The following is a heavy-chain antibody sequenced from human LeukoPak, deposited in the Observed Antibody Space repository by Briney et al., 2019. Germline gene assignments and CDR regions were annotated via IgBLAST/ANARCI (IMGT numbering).Heavy chain of an antibody. V-gene: IGHV4-39*07. CDR2: IYDSGST. Sequence: SSETLSLTCTVSGGSIRSSYYYWGWIRQPPGKGLEWIGSIYDSGSTYYNPSLKSRVTISVDTSKNQFSLKLSSVTAADTAVYYCARGGDYYDSSGYYYYFDYWGQGTLVTVSS. D-gene: IGHD3-22*01. CDR1: GGSIRSSYYY. CDR3: ARGGDYYDSSGYYYYFDY. J-gene: IGHJ4*02.